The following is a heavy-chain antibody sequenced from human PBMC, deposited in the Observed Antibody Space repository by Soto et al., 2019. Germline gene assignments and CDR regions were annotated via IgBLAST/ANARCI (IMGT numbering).Heavy chain of an antibody. V-gene: IGHV1-8*01. CDR2: MNPNSGNT. CDR3: ARGSKITMVRGVIIKKYNWFDP. J-gene: IGHJ5*02. D-gene: IGHD3-10*01. CDR1: GYTFTSYD. Sequence: ASVKVSCKASGYTFTSYDINWVRQATGQGLEWMGWMNPNSGNTGYAQKFQGRVTMTRNTSISTAYMELSSLRSEDTAVYYCARGSKITMVRGVIIKKYNWFDPWAREPWSPSPQ.